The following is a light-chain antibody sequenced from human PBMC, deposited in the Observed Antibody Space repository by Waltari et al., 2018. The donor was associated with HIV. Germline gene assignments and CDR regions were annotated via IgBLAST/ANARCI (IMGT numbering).Light chain of an antibody. V-gene: IGLV1-47*01. CDR2: KND. Sequence: QSVLTQPPSASGTPGQRVTISCSGSSSNIDFNYVYCYQQVPGTAPKLLIYKNDQWPSGVPDRFSASKSGTSASLVISGLRSEDEADYYCAAWDDRLSGRVFGTGTRVTVL. CDR3: AAWDDRLSGRV. CDR1: SSNIDFNY. J-gene: IGLJ1*01.